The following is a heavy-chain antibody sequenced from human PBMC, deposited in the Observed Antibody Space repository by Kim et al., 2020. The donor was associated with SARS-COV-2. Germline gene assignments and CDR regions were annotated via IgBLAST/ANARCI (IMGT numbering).Heavy chain of an antibody. CDR2: IHHSGNT. CDR3: TRGILAPGLQF. D-gene: IGHD2-8*02. V-gene: IGHV4-34*01. CDR1: GGSFSDNY. Sequence: SETLSLTCTVYGGSFSDNYYNWIRQPPGKGLEWIGEIHHSGNTKYNPSLKSRVTISLDTSKNQFSLKLSSVTAADTALYYCTRGILAPGLQFWGQGALV. J-gene: IGHJ1*01.